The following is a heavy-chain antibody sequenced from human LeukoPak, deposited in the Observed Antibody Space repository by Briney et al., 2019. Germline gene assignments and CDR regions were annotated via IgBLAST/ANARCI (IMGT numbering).Heavy chain of an antibody. V-gene: IGHV4-38-2*01. CDR2: IYGTGST. J-gene: IGHJ4*02. CDR3: ARYDSRGSASTRFDY. CDR1: GYSLGKNYY. D-gene: IGHD3-16*01. Sequence: SETLSLTCAVSGYSLGKNYYWGWIRQPPGKGLEWIGRIYGTGSTSYNPSLMNRVTMSVDTSKNHFSLKLTSVTAADTAVYYCARYDSRGSASTRFDYWGQGILVIISS.